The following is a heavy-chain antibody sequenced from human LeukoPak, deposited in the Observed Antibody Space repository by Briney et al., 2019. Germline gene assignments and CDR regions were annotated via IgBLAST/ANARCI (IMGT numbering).Heavy chain of an antibody. CDR1: GGSISSYY. D-gene: IGHD6-19*01. CDR3: VRSQSSGWYSFDY. Sequence: SETLSPTCTVSGGSISSYYWSWIRQPPGKGLEWIGYIYYSGSTNYNPSLKSRVTISVDTSKNQFSLNLSSVTAADTAFYYCVRSQSSGWYSFDYWGQGILVTVSS. V-gene: IGHV4-59*01. J-gene: IGHJ4*02. CDR2: IYYSGST.